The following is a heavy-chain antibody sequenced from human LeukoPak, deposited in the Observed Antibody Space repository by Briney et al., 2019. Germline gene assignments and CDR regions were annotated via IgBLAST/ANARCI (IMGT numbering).Heavy chain of an antibody. J-gene: IGHJ4*02. Sequence: ASVKVSCKASGYTFTSYYMHWVRQAPGQGLEWMGIINPSGGSTSYAQKFQGRVTMTRDTSTSTVYMELSSLRSEGTAVYYCARTLGITMIVAQALEFDYWGQGTLVTVSS. CDR2: INPSGGST. CDR3: ARTLGITMIVAQALEFDY. V-gene: IGHV1-46*01. CDR1: GYTFTSYY. D-gene: IGHD3-22*01.